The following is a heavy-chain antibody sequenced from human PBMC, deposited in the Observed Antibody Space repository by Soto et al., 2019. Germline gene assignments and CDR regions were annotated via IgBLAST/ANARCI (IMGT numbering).Heavy chain of an antibody. CDR2: ISAYNGNT. CDR3: ATYHSDYDFWSGYYGPNAFDI. CDR1: GYTSTSYG. J-gene: IGHJ3*02. Sequence: ASVKVSCKASGYTSTSYGISWVRQAPGQGLEWMGWISAYNGNTNYAQKLQGRVTMTTDTSTSTAYMELRSLRSDDTAVYYCATYHSDYDFWSGYYGPNAFDIWGQGTMVTVSS. D-gene: IGHD3-3*01. V-gene: IGHV1-18*04.